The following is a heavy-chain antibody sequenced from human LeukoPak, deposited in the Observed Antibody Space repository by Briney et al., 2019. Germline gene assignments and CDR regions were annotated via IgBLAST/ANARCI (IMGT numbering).Heavy chain of an antibody. CDR1: GGSISSSSYY. D-gene: IGHD6-6*01. CDR2: IYYSGTT. J-gene: IGHJ4*02. CDR3: ARESSSSPDY. V-gene: IGHV4-39*07. Sequence: SETLSLTCTVSGGSISSSSYYWGWIRQPPGKGLEWIGSIYYSGTTYYKPSLRSRVTISVDTSKNQFYLRLTSVTAADSAMYYCARESSSSPDYWGQGTLVTVSS.